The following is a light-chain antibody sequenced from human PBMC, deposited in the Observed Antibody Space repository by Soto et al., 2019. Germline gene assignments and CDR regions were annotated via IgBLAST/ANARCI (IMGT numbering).Light chain of an antibody. Sequence: QPVLTQSPSASASLGASVKLTCTLSSGHSNYAIAWHQQQSEKGPRYLIKLNSDGSHSKGDGIPDRFSGSSSGAERYLTIYSLKSEDEADYYCQTWGSGIVVFGGGTKLNVL. CDR1: SGHSNYA. CDR3: QTWGSGIVV. V-gene: IGLV4-69*01. J-gene: IGLJ2*01. CDR2: LNSDGSH.